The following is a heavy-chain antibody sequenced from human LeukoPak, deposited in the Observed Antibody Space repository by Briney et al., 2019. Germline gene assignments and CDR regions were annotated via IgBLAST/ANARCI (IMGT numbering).Heavy chain of an antibody. V-gene: IGHV4-59*01. D-gene: IGHD3-16*01. CDR3: ARTASFFDY. CDR1: GGSISSYY. CDR2: IYYSGST. Sequence: ETLSLTCTVSGGSISSYYWSWIRQPPGKGLEWIGYIYYSGSTNYNPSLKSRVTISVDTSKNQFSLKLSSVTAADTAVYYCARTASFFDYWGQGTLVTVSS. J-gene: IGHJ4*02.